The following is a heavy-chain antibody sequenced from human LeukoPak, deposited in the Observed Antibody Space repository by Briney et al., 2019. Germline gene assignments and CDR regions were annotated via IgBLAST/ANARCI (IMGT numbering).Heavy chain of an antibody. CDR1: GDTFSSYA. V-gene: IGHV1-69*05. CDR2: IIPIFGTA. J-gene: IGHJ4*02. D-gene: IGHD4-17*01. CDR3: ARTNDYGDYALLF. Sequence: SSVKVSCKASGDTFSSYANSWVRQDPGQGLEWMGGIIPIFGTANYAQKFQGRVTITTDESTSTAYMELSSLRSEDTAVYYCARTNDYGDYALLFWGQGTLVNGSS.